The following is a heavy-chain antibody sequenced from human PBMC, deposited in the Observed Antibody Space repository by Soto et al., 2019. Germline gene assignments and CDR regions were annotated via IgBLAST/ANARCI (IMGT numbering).Heavy chain of an antibody. CDR2: IYYSGST. D-gene: IGHD3-3*01. J-gene: IGHJ5*02. CDR3: ARSKTYYDFWSGYYTLFGLFDP. V-gene: IGHV4-59*08. CDR1: GGSISSYY. Sequence: QVQLQESGPGLVKPSETLSLTCTVSGGSISSYYWRWIRQPPGKGLEWIGYIYYSGSTNYNPSLKSRVTISVDTSKNQFSLKLSSVTAADTAVYYCARSKTYYDFWSGYYTLFGLFDPWCQGTLVTVSS.